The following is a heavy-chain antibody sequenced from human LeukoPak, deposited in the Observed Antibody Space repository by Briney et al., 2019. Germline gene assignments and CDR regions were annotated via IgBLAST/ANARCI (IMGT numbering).Heavy chain of an antibody. CDR2: ITADGSGT. CDR3: ARVKGQRLVSADC. D-gene: IGHD6-13*01. J-gene: IGHJ4*02. Sequence: PGGSLRLSCAVSGFTFSPFWMHWVRQAPGKGLEWVSRITADGSGTDYAASVKGRFTISRDNAKNTLYLQMNSLTAEDTGVYYCARVKGQRLVSADCWGQGTLVTVSS. V-gene: IGHV3-74*01. CDR1: GFTFSPFW.